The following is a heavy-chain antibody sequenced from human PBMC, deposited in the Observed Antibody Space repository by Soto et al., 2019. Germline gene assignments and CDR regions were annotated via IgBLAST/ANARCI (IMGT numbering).Heavy chain of an antibody. J-gene: IGHJ4*02. CDR2: MYNSGST. CDR3: ASDRSGGSCYYDY. CDR1: GGSISSGDYY. D-gene: IGHD2-15*01. Sequence: SETLSLTCTVSGGSISSGDYYWNWIRQHPGKGLEWIGYMYNSGSTYYNTSLKSRVTISVDTSKNQFSLKLSSVTAADTAVYYCASDRSGGSCYYDYWGQGTLVTVSS. V-gene: IGHV4-31*03.